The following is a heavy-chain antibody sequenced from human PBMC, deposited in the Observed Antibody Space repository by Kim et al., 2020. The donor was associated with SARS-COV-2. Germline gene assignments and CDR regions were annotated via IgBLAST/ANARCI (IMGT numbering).Heavy chain of an antibody. CDR2: MFWNGGDI. Sequence: GGSLRLSCVVSGFTSADHAMHWVRQAPGKGLEWVSGMFWNGGDIGYVDSVKGRFTLSRDIARNSVYLQMASLRPDDSALYYCTKAITPGGADVWGLGIT. CDR1: GFTSADHA. V-gene: IGHV3-9*02. D-gene: IGHD2-15*01. CDR3: TKAITPGGADV. J-gene: IGHJ6*02.